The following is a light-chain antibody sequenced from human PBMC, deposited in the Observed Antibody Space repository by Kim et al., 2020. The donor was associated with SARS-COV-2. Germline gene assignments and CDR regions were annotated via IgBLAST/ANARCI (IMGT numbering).Light chain of an antibody. CDR2: GAS. J-gene: IGKJ5*01. CDR1: QDIRND. V-gene: IGKV1-17*01. Sequence: ASVGDRVTITSRASQDIRNDLGWYQQNPGRAPKRLIYGASSLHSGVPSRFSGSGSGTEFTLTISSVQPEDFATYFCLQHNTYPITFGQGTRLEIK. CDR3: LQHNTYPIT.